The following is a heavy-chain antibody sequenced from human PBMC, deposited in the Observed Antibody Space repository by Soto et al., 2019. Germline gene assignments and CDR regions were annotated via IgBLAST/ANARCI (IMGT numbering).Heavy chain of an antibody. J-gene: IGHJ5*02. Sequence: PSETLSLTCAVSGFSISSGYFWGWIRQPPGKGPEWLGSIYHSGTTYYNPSVKGRVTISVDTSKNQFSLKMSSVTAADTAVYYCARDSSGYYWFDPWGQGTLVTVSP. D-gene: IGHD3-22*01. CDR2: IYHSGTT. CDR1: GFSISSGYF. V-gene: IGHV4-38-2*02. CDR3: ARDSSGYYWFDP.